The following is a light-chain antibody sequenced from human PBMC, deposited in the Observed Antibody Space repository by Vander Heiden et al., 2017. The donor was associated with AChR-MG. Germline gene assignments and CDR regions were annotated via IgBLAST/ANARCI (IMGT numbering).Light chain of an antibody. CDR3: RQALQTLYS. CDR2: LGS. CDR1: QSLFYSNGYNY. J-gene: IGKJ2*03. Sequence: DIVMTQSPLSLPVTPGEPASISCRSSQSLFYSNGYNYLDWYFQKPGQPPQLLIYLGSNRAPGVPDRCSGSGSGTEFTLKISRVEADDVGVYYCRQALQTLYSFGQGTKLEIK. V-gene: IGKV2-28*01.